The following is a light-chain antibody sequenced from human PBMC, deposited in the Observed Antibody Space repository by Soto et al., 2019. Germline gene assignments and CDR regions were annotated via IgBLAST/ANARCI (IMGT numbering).Light chain of an antibody. CDR1: QSVSSN. CDR3: QQYNNWPPIT. CDR2: GAS. V-gene: IGKV3-15*01. Sequence: EIVMTQSPATLSVSPGEGVTVSCRASQSVSSNLACYQQRPGQAPRLLIYGASTRATGIPARFSGSGSGTEFTLTISSLQSEDFAVYYCQQYNNWPPITFGQGTRLEIK. J-gene: IGKJ5*01.